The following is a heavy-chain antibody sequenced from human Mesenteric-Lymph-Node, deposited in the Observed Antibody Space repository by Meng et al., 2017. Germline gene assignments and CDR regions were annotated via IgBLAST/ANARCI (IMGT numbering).Heavy chain of an antibody. J-gene: IGHJ4*02. CDR3: AKDYGAARSSTFFDY. Sequence: GGSLRLSCAASGFTFSSYAMSRVRQAPGKGLEWVSAISGSGGSTYYADSVMGRFTISRDNSKNTLYLQMNSLRAEDTAVYYCAKDYGAARSSTFFDYWGQGTLVTVSS. D-gene: IGHD6-6*01. V-gene: IGHV3-23*01. CDR1: GFTFSSYA. CDR2: ISGSGGST.